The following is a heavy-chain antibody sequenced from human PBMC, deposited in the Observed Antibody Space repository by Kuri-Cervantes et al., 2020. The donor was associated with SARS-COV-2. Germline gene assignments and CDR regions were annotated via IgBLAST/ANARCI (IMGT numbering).Heavy chain of an antibody. D-gene: IGHD7-27*01. Sequence: ASAKVSCKASGYTFTGYYMHWVRQAPGQGLEWMGWINPNSGGTNYAQKFQGRVTMTRDTSISTAYMELSRLRSDDTAVYYCASARSLNWGSFDYWGQGTLVTVSS. V-gene: IGHV1-2*02. CDR2: INPNSGGT. CDR1: GYTFTGYY. J-gene: IGHJ4*02. CDR3: ASARSLNWGSFDY.